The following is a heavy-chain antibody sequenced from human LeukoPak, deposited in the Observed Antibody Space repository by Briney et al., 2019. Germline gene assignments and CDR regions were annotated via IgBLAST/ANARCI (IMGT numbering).Heavy chain of an antibody. D-gene: IGHD2-21*01. Sequence: SETLSLTCSVSGGSISPYYWSWVRQPPGRGLEWIGYIYSSGSTNYNPSLKSRVTISVDTSKNQFSLRVSSVTAADTAVYYCARHLNNCGDDCYIFDYWGQGTLVTVSS. CDR1: GGSISPYY. J-gene: IGHJ4*02. CDR3: ARHLNNCGDDCYIFDY. V-gene: IGHV4-59*08. CDR2: IYSSGST.